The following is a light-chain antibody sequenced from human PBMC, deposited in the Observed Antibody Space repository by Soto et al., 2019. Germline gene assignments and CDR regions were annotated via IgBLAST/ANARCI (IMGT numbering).Light chain of an antibody. CDR1: QSISSY. J-gene: IGKJ5*01. Sequence: DIQMTQSPSSLSASVGDRVTITCRASQSISSYLNWYQQKVGKAPKLLIYAASSLQSGVPSRFSGSGSGTDFTLTISSLQPEDFATYYCQQLMSYPITFGQGTRLEI. CDR2: AAS. V-gene: IGKV1-39*01. CDR3: QQLMSYPIT.